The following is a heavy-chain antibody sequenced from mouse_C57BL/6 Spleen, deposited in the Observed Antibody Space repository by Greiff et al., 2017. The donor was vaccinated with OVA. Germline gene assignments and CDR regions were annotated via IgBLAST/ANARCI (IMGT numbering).Heavy chain of an antibody. D-gene: IGHD2-2*01. Sequence: QVQLKQSGAELVKPGASVKISCKASGYAFSRYWMNWVKQRPGKGLEWIGQIYPGDGDTNYNGKFKGTATLTADKSSSTAYMQLSSLTSEDSAVYFCARAGLPSGTWFAYWGQGTLVTVSA. J-gene: IGHJ3*01. CDR2: IYPGDGDT. CDR1: GYAFSRYW. V-gene: IGHV1-80*01. CDR3: ARAGLPSGTWFAY.